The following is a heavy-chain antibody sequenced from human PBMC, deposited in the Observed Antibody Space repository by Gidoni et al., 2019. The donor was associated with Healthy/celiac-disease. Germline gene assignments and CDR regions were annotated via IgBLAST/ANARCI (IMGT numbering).Heavy chain of an antibody. J-gene: IGHJ4*02. CDR1: GFTFSGSA. CDR2: IRSKANSDAT. Sequence: EVQLVESGGGLVQPGGSLKLSCAASGFTFSGSAMHWVRQASGKGLEWVGRIRSKANSDATAYAASVKGRFTISRDDSKNTAYLQMNSLKTEDTAVYYCTRSYGSSGYDYWGQGTLVTVSS. V-gene: IGHV3-73*02. CDR3: TRSYGSSGYDY. D-gene: IGHD3-22*01.